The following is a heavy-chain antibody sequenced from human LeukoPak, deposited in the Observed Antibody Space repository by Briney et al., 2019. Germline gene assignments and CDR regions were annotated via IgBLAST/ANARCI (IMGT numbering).Heavy chain of an antibody. V-gene: IGHV5-51*01. J-gene: IGHJ4*02. CDR1: GYTFTTYW. Sequence: GESLKISCKGSGYTFTTYWIAWVRQMPGKGLEWMGIIYPGDSDTRYSPSFQGQVTISADKSISTAFLQWSSLKDSDTAMYYCARHFKGRYSNGWYGYYFDNWGQGTVVTVSS. D-gene: IGHD6-19*01. CDR2: IYPGDSDT. CDR3: ARHFKGRYSNGWYGYYFDN.